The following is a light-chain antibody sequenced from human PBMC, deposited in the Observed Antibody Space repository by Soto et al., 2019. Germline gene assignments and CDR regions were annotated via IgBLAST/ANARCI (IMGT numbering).Light chain of an antibody. J-gene: IGKJ1*01. Sequence: EIVLTQSPATLSLSPGERATLSCRASQSVSSHLAWYQQKPGQAPRLLIYDASNRATGTPDRFSGSGSGTDFTLTISSLEPEDFAVYYCQERTNRPPSWTFGQGTKL. CDR2: DAS. CDR3: QERTNRPPSWT. V-gene: IGKV3-11*01. CDR1: QSVSSH.